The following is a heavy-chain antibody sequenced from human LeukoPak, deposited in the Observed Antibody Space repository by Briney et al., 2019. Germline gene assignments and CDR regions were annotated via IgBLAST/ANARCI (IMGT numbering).Heavy chain of an antibody. V-gene: IGHV3-21*01. J-gene: IGHJ4*02. Sequence: GGSLSLSCAASGFTFSSYSMNWVRQAPGKGLEWVSSISSSSSYIYYADSVKGRFTISRDNAKNSLYLQMNSLRAEDTAVYYCARNYGSGSYGDYWGQGTLVTVSS. CDR2: ISSSSSYI. D-gene: IGHD3-10*01. CDR1: GFTFSSYS. CDR3: ARNYGSGSYGDY.